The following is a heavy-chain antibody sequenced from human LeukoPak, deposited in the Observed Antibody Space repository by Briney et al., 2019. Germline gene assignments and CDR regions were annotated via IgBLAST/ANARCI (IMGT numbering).Heavy chain of an antibody. Sequence: GGSLRLSCVASGFTFSSYWMSWVRQAPGKGLEWVANIKRDGKEKHYVDSVKGRFTISRDNARNSLYLQMSSLRAEDTAVYYCARGVPSHYYGMDVWGQGTTVTVSS. V-gene: IGHV3-7*03. CDR1: GFTFSSYW. J-gene: IGHJ6*02. CDR2: IKRDGKEK. CDR3: ARGVPSHYYGMDV. D-gene: IGHD3-10*01.